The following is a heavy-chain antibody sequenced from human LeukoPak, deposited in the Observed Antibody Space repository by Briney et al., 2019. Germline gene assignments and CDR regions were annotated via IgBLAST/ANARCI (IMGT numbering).Heavy chain of an antibody. CDR1: GFTFSSYG. J-gene: IGHJ4*02. Sequence: GGSLRLSCAASGFTFSSYGMHWVRQAPGKGLEWVAVIWYDGSNKYYADSVKGRFTISRDNSKNTLYLQMNSLRAEDTAVYYCARGIEGVLNSYYFDYWGQGTLVTVSS. V-gene: IGHV3-33*01. CDR3: ARGIEGVLNSYYFDY. D-gene: IGHD1-26*01. CDR2: IWYDGSNK.